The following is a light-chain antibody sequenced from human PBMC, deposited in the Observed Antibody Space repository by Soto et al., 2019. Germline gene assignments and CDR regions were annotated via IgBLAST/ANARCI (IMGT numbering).Light chain of an antibody. J-gene: IGKJ4*01. CDR3: QQSYSTPPVT. CDR1: QSISSY. Sequence: DIQMTQSPSSLSASVGDRVTITCRASQSISSYLNWYQQKPGKAPKLLIYAASSLQSGVPSRFSGSGSGTDFTLTIRSLQPEDFATYYCQQSYSTPPVTFGGGTKVEIK. CDR2: AAS. V-gene: IGKV1-39*01.